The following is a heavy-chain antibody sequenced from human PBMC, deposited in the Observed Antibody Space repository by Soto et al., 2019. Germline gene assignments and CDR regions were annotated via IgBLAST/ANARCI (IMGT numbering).Heavy chain of an antibody. V-gene: IGHV4-59*08. Sequence: PSETLSLTCTVSGGSISSYYWSWIRQPPGKGLEWIGYIYYSGSTNYNPSLKSRVTISVDTSKNQFSLKLSSVTAADTAVYYCARQGTVVHVDYWGQGTLVTVSS. D-gene: IGHD4-4*01. CDR2: IYYSGST. CDR1: GGSISSYY. J-gene: IGHJ4*02. CDR3: ARQGTVVHVDY.